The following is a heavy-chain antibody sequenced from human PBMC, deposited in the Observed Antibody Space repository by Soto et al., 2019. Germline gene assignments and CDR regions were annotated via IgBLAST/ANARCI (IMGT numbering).Heavy chain of an antibody. Sequence: GGSLRLSCAASGFTVSSNYMSWVRQAPGKGLEWVSVIYSGGSTYYADSVKGRFTISRDNSKNTLYLQMNSLRAEDTAVYYCAKDGLDYDFWSGYYSSLLDYWGQGTLVTVSS. D-gene: IGHD3-3*01. J-gene: IGHJ4*02. CDR1: GFTVSSNY. CDR2: IYSGGST. V-gene: IGHV3-53*01. CDR3: AKDGLDYDFWSGYYSSLLDY.